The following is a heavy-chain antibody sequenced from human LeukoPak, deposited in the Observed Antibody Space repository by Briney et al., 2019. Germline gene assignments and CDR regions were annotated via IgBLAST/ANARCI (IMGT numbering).Heavy chain of an antibody. CDR3: ARSTPSGGFDP. J-gene: IGHJ5*02. CDR1: GFTFSNYG. V-gene: IGHV3-48*01. CDR2: ISGSSSTM. D-gene: IGHD2-2*01. Sequence: PGGSLRLSCAASGFTFSNYGMNWVRQAPGKGLEWLSYISGSSSTMFYADSVKGRFTISRDNAKNSLYLQMDSLRAEDTAVYYCARSTPSGGFDPWGQGTLVTVSS.